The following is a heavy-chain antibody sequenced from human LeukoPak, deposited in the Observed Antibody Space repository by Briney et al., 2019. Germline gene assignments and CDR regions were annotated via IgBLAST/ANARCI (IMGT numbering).Heavy chain of an antibody. V-gene: IGHV4-38-2*02. D-gene: IGHD1-26*01. CDR3: ARIGGATPWWNYYYYYYMDV. CDR1: GYSISSGYY. CDR2: IYDSVST. Sequence: PSETLSLTCTVSGYSISSGYYWGWIRQPPGKGLEWIGSIYDSVSTYYNPSLKSRVTISVDTSKDQFSLKLSSVTAADTAVYYCARIGGATPWWNYYYYYYMDVWGKGTTVTISS. J-gene: IGHJ6*03.